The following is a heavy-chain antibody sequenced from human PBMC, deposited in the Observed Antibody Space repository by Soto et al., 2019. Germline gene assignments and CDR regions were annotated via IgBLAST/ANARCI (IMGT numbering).Heavy chain of an antibody. V-gene: IGHV5-51*01. CDR1: GYSFTSYW. Sequence: GASLKISCKGSGYSFTSYWIGWVGKMPGKGLEWMGIIYPGDSDTRYIPSSQGQFTISADKSISTAYLQGSSLKASDTAMYYCARHSLQAIFWGQGTLVTVSS. CDR2: IYPGDSDT. D-gene: IGHD3-9*01. J-gene: IGHJ4*02. CDR3: ARHSLQAIF.